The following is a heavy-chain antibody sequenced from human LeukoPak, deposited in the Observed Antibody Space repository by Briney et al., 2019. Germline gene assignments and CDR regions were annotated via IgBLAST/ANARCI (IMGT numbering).Heavy chain of an antibody. D-gene: IGHD1-14*01. V-gene: IGHV3-74*01. CDR2: INSDGSST. CDR3: IRALLGNQDY. J-gene: IGHJ4*02. Sequence: PGGSLRLSCAASGFTLSRPWMHWVRQDPGKGLVRVSRINSDGSSTSYSDSVKGRFTISRDNAKNTMYLQMNSLRAEDTAVYYCIRALLGNQDYWGPGTPVTVSS. CDR1: GFTLSRPW.